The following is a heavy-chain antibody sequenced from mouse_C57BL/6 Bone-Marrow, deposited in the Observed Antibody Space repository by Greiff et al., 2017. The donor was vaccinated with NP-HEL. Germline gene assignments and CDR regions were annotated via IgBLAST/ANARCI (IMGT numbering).Heavy chain of an antibody. D-gene: IGHD1-1*01. Sequence: DVKLVESGPELVKPGASVKMSCKASGYTFTDYNMHWVKQSHGKSLEWIGYINPNNGGTSYNQKFKGKATLTVNKSSSTAYMELRSLTSEDSAVYYCARWINYYGSSCYFDYWGQGTTLTVSS. V-gene: IGHV1-22*01. CDR1: GYTFTDYN. CDR2: INPNNGGT. J-gene: IGHJ2*01. CDR3: ARWINYYGSSCYFDY.